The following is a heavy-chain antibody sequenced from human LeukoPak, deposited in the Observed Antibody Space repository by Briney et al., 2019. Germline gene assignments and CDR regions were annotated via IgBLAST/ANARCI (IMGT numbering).Heavy chain of an antibody. CDR1: GGSISSGNSY. CDR3: ARYVVYGSEKNYFDY. Sequence: SETLSLTCAVSGGSISSGNSYWSWIRQPPGKELEWIATINYSGSTYCNPSLKSRVTISVDTSKNQFSLRLSSVTAADTAVYFCARYVVYGSEKNYFDYWGQGSLVTVSS. D-gene: IGHD3-10*01. J-gene: IGHJ4*02. V-gene: IGHV4-39*01. CDR2: INYSGST.